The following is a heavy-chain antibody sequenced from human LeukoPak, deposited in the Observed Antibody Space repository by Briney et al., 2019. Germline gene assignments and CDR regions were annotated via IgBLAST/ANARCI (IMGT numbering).Heavy chain of an antibody. Sequence: PSETLSLTCAVYGGSFSGYYWSWIRQPPGKGLEWIGEINHSGSTNYNPSLKSRVTISVDTSKNQFSLKLSSVTAADTAVYYCARERLVRGLDIWGQGTMVTVSS. CDR1: GGSFSGYY. CDR3: ARERLVRGLDI. D-gene: IGHD3-9*01. V-gene: IGHV4-34*01. J-gene: IGHJ3*02. CDR2: INHSGST.